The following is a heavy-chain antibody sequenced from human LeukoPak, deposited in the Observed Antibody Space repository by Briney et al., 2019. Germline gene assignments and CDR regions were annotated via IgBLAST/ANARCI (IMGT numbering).Heavy chain of an antibody. CDR1: GGSISSGGYY. CDR2: IYTSGST. V-gene: IGHV4-61*02. D-gene: IGHD3-3*01. CDR3: ARDYDFWSGYDAFDI. J-gene: IGHJ3*02. Sequence: SQTLSLTCTVSGGSISSGGYYWSWIRQPLGKGLEWIGRIYTSGSTNYNPSLKSRVTMSVDTSKNQFSLKLSSVTAADTAVYYCARDYDFWSGYDAFDIWGQGTMVTVSS.